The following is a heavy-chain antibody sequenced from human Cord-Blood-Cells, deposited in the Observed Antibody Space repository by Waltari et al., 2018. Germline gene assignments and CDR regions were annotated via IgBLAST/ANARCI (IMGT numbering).Heavy chain of an antibody. V-gene: IGHV1-69*01. Sequence: QVQLVQSGAEVKKPGSSVKVSCKASVGTFSSYAISWVRPAPGQGLEWMGGIIPIFGTANYAQKFQGRVTITADESTSTAYMELSSLRSEDTAVYYCARGDCSSTSCYNWFDPWGQGTLVTVSS. D-gene: IGHD2-2*01. CDR2: IIPIFGTA. CDR3: ARGDCSSTSCYNWFDP. J-gene: IGHJ5*02. CDR1: VGTFSSYA.